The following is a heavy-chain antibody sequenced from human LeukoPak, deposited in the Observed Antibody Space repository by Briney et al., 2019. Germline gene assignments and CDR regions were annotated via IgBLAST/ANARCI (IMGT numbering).Heavy chain of an antibody. J-gene: IGHJ4*02. CDR1: GFTFAHAC. Sequence: GGSLRLSCAASGFTFAHACMNWVRQPPGKGLEWVGRIKSKTDGGTTDYAAPVKGRFTISRDDSKNTLYLQMNSLTTEDTAVFYCSTDRYYYDSSPRYWGQGTLVTVSS. V-gene: IGHV3-15*07. CDR2: IKSKTDGGTT. D-gene: IGHD3-22*01. CDR3: STDRYYYDSSPRY.